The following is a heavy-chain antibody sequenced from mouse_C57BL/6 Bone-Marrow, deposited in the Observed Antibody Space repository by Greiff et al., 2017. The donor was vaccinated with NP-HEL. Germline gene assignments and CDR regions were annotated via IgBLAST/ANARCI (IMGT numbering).Heavy chain of an antibody. Sequence: QVQLQQPGAELVKPGASVKLSCKASGYTFTSYWMHWVKQRPGQGLEWIGMIHPNSGSTNYNEKFTSKATLTVDTSSSTAYMQLSSLTSEDSAVYYGARSALLRRRGYFDVWGTGTTVTVSS. CDR2: IHPNSGST. J-gene: IGHJ1*03. V-gene: IGHV1-64*01. CDR3: ARSALLRRRGYFDV. CDR1: GYTFTSYW. D-gene: IGHD1-2*01.